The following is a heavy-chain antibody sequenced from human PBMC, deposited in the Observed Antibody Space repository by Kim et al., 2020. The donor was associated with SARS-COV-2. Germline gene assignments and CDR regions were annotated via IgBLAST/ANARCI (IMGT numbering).Heavy chain of an antibody. V-gene: IGHV4-61*07. J-gene: IGHJ3*02. CDR3: AGQYCSSTSCHDAFDI. Sequence: SPKTRITISADTSKNPFSLKLSSVTAADTAVYYCAGQYCSSTSCHDAFDIWGQGTMVTVSS. D-gene: IGHD2-2*01.